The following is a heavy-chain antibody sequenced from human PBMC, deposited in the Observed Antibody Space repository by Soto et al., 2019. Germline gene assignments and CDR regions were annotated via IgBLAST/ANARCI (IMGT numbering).Heavy chain of an antibody. D-gene: IGHD3-22*01. CDR3: ARLIVVKYMDV. V-gene: IGHV1-69*01. CDR2: IIPLFGTA. Sequence: QLVQSGAEVKKPGSSVKVSCKASGGTFSSYAISWVRQAPGQGLEWMGGIIPLFGTANYAQKFQGRVTITADESTSTAYIELSSLRSDDTAVYYCARLIVVKYMDVGGQGTTVTVSS. CDR1: GGTFSSYA. J-gene: IGHJ6*02.